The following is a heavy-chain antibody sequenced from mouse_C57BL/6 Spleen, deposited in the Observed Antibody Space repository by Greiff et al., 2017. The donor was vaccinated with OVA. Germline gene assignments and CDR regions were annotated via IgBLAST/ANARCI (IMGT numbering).Heavy chain of an antibody. CDR3: AREGGYDYDGGAYYAMDY. CDR1: GFTFSSYA. Sequence: EVQGVESGGGLVKPGGSLKLSCAASGFTFSSYAMSWVRQTPEKRLEWVATISDGGSYTYYPDNVKGRFTISRDNAKNNLYLQMSHLKSEDTAMYYCAREGGYDYDGGAYYAMDYWGQGTSVTVSS. V-gene: IGHV5-4*01. D-gene: IGHD2-4*01. CDR2: ISDGGSYT. J-gene: IGHJ4*01.